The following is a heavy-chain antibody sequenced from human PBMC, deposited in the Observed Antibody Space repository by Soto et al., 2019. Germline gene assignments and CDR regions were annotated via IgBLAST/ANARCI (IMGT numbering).Heavy chain of an antibody. V-gene: IGHV4-61*08. J-gene: IGHJ4*02. CDR2: IYYSGST. D-gene: IGHD3-22*01. CDR1: GGTVSSGGYY. Sequence: SETLSLTSTVSGGTVSSGGYYWSWIRQPPGKGLEWIGYIYYSGSTNYNPSLKSRVTISVDTSKNQFSLKLSSVTAADTAVYYCARETLDDSSGSHFDYWGQGTLVTVSS. CDR3: ARETLDDSSGSHFDY.